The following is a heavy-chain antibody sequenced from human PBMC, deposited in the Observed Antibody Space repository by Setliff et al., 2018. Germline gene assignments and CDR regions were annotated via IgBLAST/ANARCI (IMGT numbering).Heavy chain of an antibody. D-gene: IGHD3-10*01. Sequence: SETLSLTCTVSDGSLYSGNYYWTWIRQPAGKALEWIGHIHGTEGTHYNPSLESRVTISRDKSPNQFSLMLRSVTAADTALYYCARGYYNGRGYYYLPCSFDSWGRGIVVNVS. J-gene: IGHJ4*02. V-gene: IGHV4-61*09. CDR2: IHGTEGT. CDR3: ARGYYNGRGYYYLPCSFDS. CDR1: DGSLYSGNYY.